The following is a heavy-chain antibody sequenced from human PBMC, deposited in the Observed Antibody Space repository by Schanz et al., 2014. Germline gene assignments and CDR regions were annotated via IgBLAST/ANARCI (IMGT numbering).Heavy chain of an antibody. D-gene: IGHD6-19*01. CDR1: GYTTFTDYY. J-gene: IGHJ2*01. CDR2: INPNSGDT. CDR3: PRLSVAGRPHVNYWYFDL. V-gene: IGHV1-2*04. Sequence: QVQLVQSGAEVKKPGASVKVSCKASGYTTFTDYYIHWVRQAPGQGLEWMGWINPNSGDTNYAQKFQGWVTMTRDTSISTAYMEVSRLKSDDTAVYYCPRLSVAGRPHVNYWYFDLWGRGTLXTVSS.